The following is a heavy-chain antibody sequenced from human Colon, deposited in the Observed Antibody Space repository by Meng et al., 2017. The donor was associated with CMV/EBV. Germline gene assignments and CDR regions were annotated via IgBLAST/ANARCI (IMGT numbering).Heavy chain of an antibody. J-gene: IGHJ6*02. D-gene: IGHD3-16*01. CDR1: GFTFSSYW. CDR3: ARDFAPGGDGMDV. CDR2: IKQDGSEK. Sequence: GASLKISCAASGFTFSSYWMSWVRQAPGKGREWVANIKQDGSEKYYVDSVKGRFTISRDNAKNSLYLQMNSLRAEDTAVYYCARDFAPGGDGMDVWGQGTTVTVSS. V-gene: IGHV3-7*01.